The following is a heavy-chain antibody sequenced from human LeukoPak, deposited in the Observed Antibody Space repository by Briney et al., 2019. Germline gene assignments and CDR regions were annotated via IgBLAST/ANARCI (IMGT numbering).Heavy chain of an antibody. D-gene: IGHD6-19*01. CDR3: AKDARRSDGWYFFDH. J-gene: IGHJ4*02. Sequence: GGSLRLSCAASGFAFSSQAMGWVRQAPGKGLEWVSVISDCGDTTYYADSVKGRFTISRDNSKNTLYLQLNSLRAEDTAIYYCAKDARRSDGWYFFDHWGQGALVTVSS. CDR1: GFAFSSQA. V-gene: IGHV3-23*01. CDR2: ISDCGDTT.